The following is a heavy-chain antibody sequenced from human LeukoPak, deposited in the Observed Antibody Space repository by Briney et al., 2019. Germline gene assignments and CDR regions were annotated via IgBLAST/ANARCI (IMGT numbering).Heavy chain of an antibody. Sequence: GGSLRLSCAASGFTFDDYAMHWVRQAPGKGLEYVSAISSNGGSTYYADSVKGRFTISRDNSKNTLYLQMSSLRAEDTAVYYCVKDWGVVVITTGLDYWGQGTLVTVSS. CDR2: ISSNGGST. V-gene: IGHV3-64D*06. CDR1: GFTFDDYA. CDR3: VKDWGVVVITTGLDY. D-gene: IGHD3-22*01. J-gene: IGHJ4*02.